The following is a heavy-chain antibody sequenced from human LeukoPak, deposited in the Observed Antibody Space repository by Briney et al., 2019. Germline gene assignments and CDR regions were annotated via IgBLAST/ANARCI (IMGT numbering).Heavy chain of an antibody. J-gene: IGHJ6*02. CDR3: ARDGASIDDQYYGLDV. D-gene: IGHD1-1*01. CDR2: IKQDGSEK. CDR1: GFTFSSYW. V-gene: IGHV3-7*01. Sequence: SGGSLRLSCAASGFTFSSYWMSRVRQAPGKGLEWVANIKQDGSEKYYVDSVKGRFTISRDNAKNSLYLQMNSLRAEDTAVYYCARDGASIDDQYYGLDVWGQGTTVTVSS.